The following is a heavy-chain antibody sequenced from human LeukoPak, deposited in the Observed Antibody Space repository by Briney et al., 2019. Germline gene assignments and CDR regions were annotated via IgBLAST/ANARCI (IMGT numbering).Heavy chain of an antibody. CDR3: AKDPLERGYGYGGYSFDY. V-gene: IGHV3-21*04. CDR1: GFTFSSYS. Sequence: PGGSLRLSCAASGFTFSSYSMNWVRQAPGKGLEWVSSISSSSSYIYYADSVKGRFTISRGNSKNTLYLQMNSLRAEDTAVYYCAKDPLERGYGYGGYSFDYWGQGTLVTVSS. CDR2: ISSSSSYI. D-gene: IGHD5-18*01. J-gene: IGHJ4*02.